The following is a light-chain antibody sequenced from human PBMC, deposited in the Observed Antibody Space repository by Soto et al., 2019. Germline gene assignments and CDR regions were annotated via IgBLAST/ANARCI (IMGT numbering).Light chain of an antibody. Sequence: QSALTQPASVSGSPGQSITISCTGTSSDVGSYNLVSWYQQHPDKAPKLMIYEVTKRPSGVSSRFSGSKSGDTASLTISGLQAEDEADYYCCSYAGSSTSFVFGTGTKLTVL. CDR3: CSYAGSSTSFV. V-gene: IGLV2-23*02. J-gene: IGLJ1*01. CDR1: SSDVGSYNL. CDR2: EVT.